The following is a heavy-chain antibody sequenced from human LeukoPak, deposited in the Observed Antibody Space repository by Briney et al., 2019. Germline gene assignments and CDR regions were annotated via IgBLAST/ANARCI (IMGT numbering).Heavy chain of an antibody. CDR2: IHYSGST. CDR3: ARRGIALTGSCNWYFAL. J-gene: IGHJ2*01. Sequence: KPSETLSLTCTVSGGSISSGTYYWGWIRQPPGKGLEWIGSIHYSGSTYYNPSLKSRVTISVDTSRNQFSLKLSSVTAADTAVYYCARRGIALTGSCNWYFALWGRGSLVTVSS. V-gene: IGHV4-39*01. D-gene: IGHD6-19*01. CDR1: GGSISSGTYY.